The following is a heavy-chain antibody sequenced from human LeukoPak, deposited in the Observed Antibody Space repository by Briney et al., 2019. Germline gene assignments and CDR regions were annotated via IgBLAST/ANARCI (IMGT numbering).Heavy chain of an antibody. CDR2: IYTSGST. Sequence: SETLPLTCTVSGGSISSGSYYWSWIRQPAGKGLEWIGRIYTSGSTNYNPPLKSRVTISVDTSKNQFSLKLSSVTAADTAVYYCAREDGYRYYFDYWGQGTLVTVSS. CDR1: GGSISSGSYY. CDR3: AREDGYRYYFDY. D-gene: IGHD5-24*01. V-gene: IGHV4-61*02. J-gene: IGHJ4*02.